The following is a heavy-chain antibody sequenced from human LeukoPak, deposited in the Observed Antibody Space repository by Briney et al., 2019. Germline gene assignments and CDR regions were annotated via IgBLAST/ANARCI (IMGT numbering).Heavy chain of an antibody. J-gene: IGHJ3*02. CDR2: IYYSGST. D-gene: IGHD2-21*01. CDR1: GGSISSYY. Sequence: SETLSLTCTVSGGSISSYYWSWIRQPPGKGLEWIGYIYYSGSTNYIPSLKSRVTISVDTSKDQYSLKLSSVTAADTDVYYCARFVVRAFDIWGQGTMVTVSS. V-gene: IGHV4-59*01. CDR3: ARFVVRAFDI.